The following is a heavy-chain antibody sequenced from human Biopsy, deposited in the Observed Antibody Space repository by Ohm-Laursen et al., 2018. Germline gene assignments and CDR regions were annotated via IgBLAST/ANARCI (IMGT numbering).Heavy chain of an antibody. V-gene: IGHV4-4*07. J-gene: IGHJ5*02. CDR3: ARDRDRRGWFDP. CDR2: IYTSGIT. Sequence: SDTLSLTCTVSGGSLSSYSWSWIRQPAGKGLEWIGQIYTSGITNYNPSRKSRVTMSVDTSKKKFSLRVSSVTAADTAVYYRARDRDRRGWFDPWGQGTLVTVSS. CDR1: GGSLSSYS. D-gene: IGHD1-14*01.